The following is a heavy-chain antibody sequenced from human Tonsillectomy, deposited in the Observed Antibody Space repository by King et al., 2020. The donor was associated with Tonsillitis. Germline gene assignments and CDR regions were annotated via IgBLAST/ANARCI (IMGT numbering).Heavy chain of an antibody. V-gene: IGHV3-30*02. CDR2: IRYDGINK. J-gene: IGHJ6*02. Sequence: QLVQSGGGVVQPGGSLRLSCAASGFTFSNYGMNWVRQAPGKGLEWVAFIRYDGINKYYVDSVKGRFTISRDNSKNMLHLQMNSLRGEDTAMYYCEKDGALSAAGRFYYYAMDVWGQGTTVSVSS. CDR3: EKDGALSAAGRFYYYAMDV. D-gene: IGHD6-13*01. CDR1: GFTFSNYG.